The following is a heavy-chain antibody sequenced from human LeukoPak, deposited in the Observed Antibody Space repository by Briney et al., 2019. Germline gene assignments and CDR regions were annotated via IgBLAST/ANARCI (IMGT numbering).Heavy chain of an antibody. Sequence: GGSLRLSCAASGFTVSSNYMSWVRQAPGKGLEWVSVIYSGGSTYYEESVKGRFTISRDNSTNKPYLQMNSRRTPDATVVYYGRGLKIGYCFDYLGQGALVTVSS. D-gene: IGHD2-2*03. CDR3: GRGLKIGYCFDY. CDR1: GFTVSSNY. CDR2: IYSGGST. V-gene: IGHV3-53*01. J-gene: IGHJ4*02.